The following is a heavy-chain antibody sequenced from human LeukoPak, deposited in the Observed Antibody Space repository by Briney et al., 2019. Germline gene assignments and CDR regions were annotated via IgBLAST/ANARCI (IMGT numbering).Heavy chain of an antibody. D-gene: IGHD5-18*01. CDR3: TTAPSGYAYMNGWHLDY. V-gene: IGHV3-15*01. CDR2: IKRKSDGETT. CDR1: GFGFSYAW. Sequence: GGPLRLSCAASGFGFSYAWMSWVRQAPGKGPEWIGRIKRKSDGETTDYAAPVKGRFTISRDDSKNTLFLQMNSLKTEDTAFYYCTTAPSGYAYMNGWHLDYWGQGALVTVSS. J-gene: IGHJ4*02.